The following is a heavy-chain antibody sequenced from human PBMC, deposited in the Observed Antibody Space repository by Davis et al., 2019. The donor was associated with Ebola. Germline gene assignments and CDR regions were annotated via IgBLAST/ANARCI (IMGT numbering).Heavy chain of an antibody. CDR1: GFTFSNAW. V-gene: IGHV3-15*01. D-gene: IGHD4-17*01. CDR3: TTDPMVTVTTSGDAFDI. J-gene: IGHJ3*02. Sequence: GTLKISCAASGFTFSNAWMSWVRQAPGKGLEWVGRIKIKTDGGTTDYAAPVRGRFTISRDDSKNTLYLQMNSLKTEDTAVYYCTTDPMVTVTTSGDAFDIWGQGTMVTVSS. CDR2: IKIKTDGGTT.